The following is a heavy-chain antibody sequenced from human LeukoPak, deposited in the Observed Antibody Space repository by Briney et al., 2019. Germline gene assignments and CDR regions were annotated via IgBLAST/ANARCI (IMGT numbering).Heavy chain of an antibody. CDR1: GYTFTGYY. CDR2: INPNSGGT. Sequence: ASVKVSCKASGYTFTGYYMHWVRQAPGQGLEWMGWINPNSGGTNYAQKFQGRVTMTRDTSISTAYMELSRLRSDDTAVYYCAIVAASSGWFPFDYWGQGTLVTVSS. D-gene: IGHD6-19*01. V-gene: IGHV1-2*02. J-gene: IGHJ4*02. CDR3: AIVAASSGWFPFDY.